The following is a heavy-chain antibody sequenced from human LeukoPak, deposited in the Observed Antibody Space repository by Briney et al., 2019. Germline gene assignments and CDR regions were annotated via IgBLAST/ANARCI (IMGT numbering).Heavy chain of an antibody. CDR3: AKLYGDYGYGMDV. J-gene: IGHJ6*02. V-gene: IGHV3-9*01. CDR2: ISWNSGSI. D-gene: IGHD4-17*01. CDR1: GFTFDDYA. Sequence: GGSLRLSCAASGFTFDDYAMHWVRHAPGRGLEWVSGISWNSGSIGYADSVKGRFTISRDNAKNSLYLQMNSLRAEDTALYYCAKLYGDYGYGMDVWGQGTTVTVSS.